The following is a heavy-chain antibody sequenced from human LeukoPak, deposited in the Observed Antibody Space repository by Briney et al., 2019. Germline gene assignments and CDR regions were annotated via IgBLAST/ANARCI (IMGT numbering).Heavy chain of an antibody. CDR3: ARLTPYSGSPLGDY. J-gene: IGHJ4*02. CDR1: GFTFSSYV. D-gene: IGHD1-26*01. Sequence: GTLRLSCAASGFTFSSYVMHWVRQAPGKGLEWIGSISYSGSTYYNPSLKSRVTISVDTSKNQFSLKLSSVTAADTAVYYCARLTPYSGSPLGDYWGQGTLVTVSP. CDR2: ISYSGST. V-gene: IGHV4-39*01.